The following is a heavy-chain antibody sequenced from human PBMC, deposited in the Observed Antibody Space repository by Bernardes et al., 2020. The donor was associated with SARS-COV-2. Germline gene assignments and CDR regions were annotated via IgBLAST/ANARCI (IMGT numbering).Heavy chain of an antibody. V-gene: IGHV4-34*01. Sequence: SETLSLTCAVYGGSFSGYYWSWIRQPPGKGLEWIGEINHSGSTNYNPSLKSRVTISVDTSKNQFSLKLSSVTAADTAVYYCARRTKIPMIAIAVVGWFDPWCQGTLITVSS. D-gene: IGHD3-22*01. CDR1: GGSFSGYY. J-gene: IGHJ5*02. CDR2: INHSGST. CDR3: ARRTKIPMIAIAVVGWFDP.